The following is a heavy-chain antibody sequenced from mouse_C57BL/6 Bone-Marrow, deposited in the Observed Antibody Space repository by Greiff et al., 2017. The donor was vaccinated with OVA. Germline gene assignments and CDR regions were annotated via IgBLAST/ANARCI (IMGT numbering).Heavy chain of an antibody. V-gene: IGHV1-85*01. CDR1: GYTFTSYD. D-gene: IGHD2-4*01. CDR3: ARSGDYYWYFDV. J-gene: IGHJ1*03. Sequence: VQLQQSGPELVKPGASVELSCKASGYTFTSYDINWVKQRPGQGLEWIGWIYPSDGSTQYNEKFKGKATLTVDTSSSTAYMELHSLTSEDSAVYFCARSGDYYWYFDVWGTGTTVTVSS. CDR2: IYPSDGST.